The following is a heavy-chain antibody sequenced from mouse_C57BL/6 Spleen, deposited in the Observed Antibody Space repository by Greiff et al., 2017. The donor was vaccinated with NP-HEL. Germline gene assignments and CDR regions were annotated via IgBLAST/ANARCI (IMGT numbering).Heavy chain of an antibody. D-gene: IGHD1-1*01. V-gene: IGHV5-16*01. CDR1: GFTFSDYY. Sequence: EVQLVESEGGLVQPGSSMKLSCTASGFTFSDYYMAWVRQVPEKGLEWVANINYDGSSTYYLDSLKSRFIISRDNAKNILYLQMSSLKSEDTATYYCARDGNYYGSSYGYFDVWGTGTTVTVSS. J-gene: IGHJ1*03. CDR2: INYDGSST. CDR3: ARDGNYYGSSYGYFDV.